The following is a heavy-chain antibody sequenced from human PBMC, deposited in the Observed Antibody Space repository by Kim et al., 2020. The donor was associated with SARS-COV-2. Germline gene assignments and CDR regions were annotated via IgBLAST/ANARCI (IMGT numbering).Heavy chain of an antibody. Sequence: LNSRVPISVDTSKNQFSLKLSSVTAADTAVYYCASPYDILTGYSPGAFDIWGQGTMVTVSS. D-gene: IGHD3-9*01. J-gene: IGHJ3*02. CDR3: ASPYDILTGYSPGAFDI. V-gene: IGHV4-39*01.